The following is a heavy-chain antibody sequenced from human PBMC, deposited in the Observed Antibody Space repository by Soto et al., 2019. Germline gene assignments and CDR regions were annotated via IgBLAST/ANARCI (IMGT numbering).Heavy chain of an antibody. J-gene: IGHJ4*02. CDR2: IIPILGIA. V-gene: IGHV1-69*04. CDR1: GGTFSSYT. D-gene: IGHD3-9*01. Sequence: ASLKVSCKASGGTFSSYTISWVRQAPGQGLEWMGRIIPILGIANYAQKFQGRVTITADKSTSTAYMELSSLRSEDTAVYYCARDVSYAILGYWGQGTLVTVSS. CDR3: ARDVSYAILGY.